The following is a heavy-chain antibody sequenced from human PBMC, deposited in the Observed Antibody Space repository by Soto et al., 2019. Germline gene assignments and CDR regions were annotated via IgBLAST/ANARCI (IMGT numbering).Heavy chain of an antibody. CDR1: GFTFSSYA. V-gene: IGHV3-23*01. CDR2: ISGSGGST. CDR3: AKVSGYSSSSGGDY. J-gene: IGHJ4*02. Sequence: GGSLRLSCAASGFTFSSYAMSWVRQAPGKGLEWVSAISGSGGSTYYADSVKGRFTISRDNSKNTLYLQMNSLRAEDTAVYYCAKVSGYSSSSGGDYWGQGTLVTVSS. D-gene: IGHD6-6*01.